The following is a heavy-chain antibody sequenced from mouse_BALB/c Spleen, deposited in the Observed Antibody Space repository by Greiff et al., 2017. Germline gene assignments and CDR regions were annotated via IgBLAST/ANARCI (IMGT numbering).Heavy chain of an antibody. CDR2: IRLKSNNYAT. D-gene: IGHD1-1*01. V-gene: IGHV6-6*02. CDR1: GFTFSNYW. J-gene: IGHJ2*01. Sequence: DVKLVESGGGLVQPGGSMKLSCVASGFTFSNYWMNWVRQSPEKGLEWVAEIRLKSNNYATHYAESVKGRFTISRDDSKSSVYLQMNNLRAEDTGIYYCTRLSPYYLFDYWGQGTTLTVSS. CDR3: TRLSPYYLFDY.